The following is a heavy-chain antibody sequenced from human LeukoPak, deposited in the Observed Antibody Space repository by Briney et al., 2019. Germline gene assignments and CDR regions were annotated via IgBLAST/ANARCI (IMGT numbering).Heavy chain of an antibody. V-gene: IGHV1-69*05. CDR3: AREGQLVRGFDY. CDR1: GGTFSSYA. CDR2: IIPIFGTA. D-gene: IGHD6-6*01. Sequence: ASMKVSCKASGGTFSSYAISWVRQAPGQGLEWMGGIIPIFGTANYAQKFQGRVTITTDESTSTAYMELSSLRSEDTAVYYCAREGQLVRGFDYWGQGTLVTVTS. J-gene: IGHJ4*02.